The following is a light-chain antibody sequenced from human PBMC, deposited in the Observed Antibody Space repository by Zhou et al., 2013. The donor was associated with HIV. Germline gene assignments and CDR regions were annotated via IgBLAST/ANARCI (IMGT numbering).Light chain of an antibody. J-gene: IGKJ2*03. CDR3: QQSYSAPRYS. CDR1: QSISTY. Sequence: DIQMTQSPSSLSASVGDRVTITCRASQSISTYLNWYQQKPGKAPKLLIYAASSLQSGVPSRFSGSGSGTDFTLTISNLQPEDFATYYCQQSYSAPRYSFGQGTELEI. CDR2: AAS. V-gene: IGKV1-39*01.